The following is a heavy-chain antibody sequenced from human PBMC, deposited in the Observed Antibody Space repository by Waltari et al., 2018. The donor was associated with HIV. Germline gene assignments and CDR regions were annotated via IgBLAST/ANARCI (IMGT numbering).Heavy chain of an antibody. V-gene: IGHV1-8*01. CDR1: GYTFTQYD. Sequence: QVQLVQSGATLREPGASVKVSCKTSGYTFTQYDVNWVRQATGQGLQWMGWMNSDSGNTGYAQEFKGRVNMTRDTSTKIVYMELTTRNLEDTALYYCVVSRRGAIIGDHWGQGTQVTVSS. CDR3: VVSRRGAIIGDH. J-gene: IGHJ4*02. CDR2: MNSDSGNT. D-gene: IGHD3-3*01.